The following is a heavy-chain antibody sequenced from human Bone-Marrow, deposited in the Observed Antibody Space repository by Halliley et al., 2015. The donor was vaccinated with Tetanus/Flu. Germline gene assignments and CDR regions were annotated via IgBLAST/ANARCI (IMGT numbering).Heavy chain of an antibody. Sequence: ISSDGTNESYGDSVKGRFTISRDNSKNMLFLQMTGLRPEDTALYYCAKSRGIGEQQVPLVFWGQGTLVTVSS. J-gene: IGHJ4*02. D-gene: IGHD6-13*01. CDR2: ISSDGTNE. V-gene: IGHV3-33*03. CDR3: AKSRGIGEQQVPLVF.